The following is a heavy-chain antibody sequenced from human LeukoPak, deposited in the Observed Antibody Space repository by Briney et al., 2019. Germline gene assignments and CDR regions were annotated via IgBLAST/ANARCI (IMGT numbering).Heavy chain of an antibody. V-gene: IGHV1-2*02. CDR1: GYTFTRYY. CDR3: ARGPTRHYSNVGY. J-gene: IGHJ4*02. Sequence: ASVKVSCKASGYTFTRYYMHWVRQAPGQGVEGMGWINPNSGGTNYAQKFQGRVTMTRDTSIHAAYMELSRLRSAAPAAYYYARGPTRHYSNVGYGGRGTLVTVSS. D-gene: IGHD4-11*01. CDR2: INPNSGGT.